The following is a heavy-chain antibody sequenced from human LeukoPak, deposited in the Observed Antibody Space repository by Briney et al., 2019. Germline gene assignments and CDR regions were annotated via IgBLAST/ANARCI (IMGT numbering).Heavy chain of an antibody. CDR2: INPKSGGT. J-gene: IGHJ3*01. Sequence: ASVKVSCKASGYTLTGYNMHWVRQAPGQGLEWMGWINPKSGGTSYAQKFQGRVTMTGDTSINTVYMELSRLRSGDTAMYYCVRVLWFGELLGAFDFWGQGTMVTVSS. CDR1: GYTLTGYN. CDR3: VRVLWFGELLGAFDF. V-gene: IGHV1-2*02. D-gene: IGHD3-10*01.